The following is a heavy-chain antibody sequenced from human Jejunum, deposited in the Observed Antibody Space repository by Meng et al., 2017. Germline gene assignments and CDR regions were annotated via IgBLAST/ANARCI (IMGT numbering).Heavy chain of an antibody. D-gene: IGHD1-14*01. CDR2: INTDGNTP. CDR1: GFTFSSYW. V-gene: IGHV3-74*01. CDR3: ARESRNAAVFDY. J-gene: IGHJ4*02. Sequence: GESLKISCAASGFTFSSYWMYWVRQAPGKGPVSISGINTDGNTPSHADSVKGRFTISRDNAKNTLYLQMNSLRAEDTAVYYCARESRNAAVFDYWGQGKQVNGSS.